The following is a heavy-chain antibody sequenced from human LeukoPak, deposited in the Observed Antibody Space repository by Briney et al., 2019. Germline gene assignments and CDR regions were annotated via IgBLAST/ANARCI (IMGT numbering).Heavy chain of an antibody. Sequence: GGSLRLSCAVSGFTFSSYAMSWVRQAPGKGLEWVSGISGSGGSTYYADSVKGRFTISRDNSKNTLYLQMNSLRAEDTAVYYCAREGIAAAGKGYYFDYWGQGTLVTVSS. CDR2: ISGSGGST. V-gene: IGHV3-23*01. CDR1: GFTFSSYA. CDR3: AREGIAAAGKGYYFDY. J-gene: IGHJ4*02. D-gene: IGHD6-13*01.